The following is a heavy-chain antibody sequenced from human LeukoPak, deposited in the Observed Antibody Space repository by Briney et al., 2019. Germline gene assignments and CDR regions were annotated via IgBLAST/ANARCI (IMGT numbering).Heavy chain of an antibody. CDR2: INPNSGGT. CDR1: GYTFTGYY. Sequence: ASVKVSCKASGYTFTGYYMHWVRQAPGQGLEWMGWINPNSGGTNYAQKFQGRVTMTRDTSISTAYMELSRLRSDDTALYYCARDRIAAALNWFDPWGQGTLVTVSS. J-gene: IGHJ5*02. V-gene: IGHV1-2*02. D-gene: IGHD6-13*01. CDR3: ARDRIAAALNWFDP.